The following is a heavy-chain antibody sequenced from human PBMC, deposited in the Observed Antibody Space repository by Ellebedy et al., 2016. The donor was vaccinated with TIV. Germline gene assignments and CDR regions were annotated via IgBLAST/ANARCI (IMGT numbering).Heavy chain of an antibody. CDR3: ARDARFIDQQHNWFDP. CDR2: ISSSGRTV. V-gene: IGHV3-11*01. Sequence: GESLKISCAASGFTFSDYYMSRIRQAPGKGLEWVSYISSSGRTVYYADSVKGRFTISRDNAKNSLYLQMNSLRAEDTAVYYCARDARFIDQQHNWFDPWGQGTLVTVSS. J-gene: IGHJ5*02. CDR1: GFTFSDYY. D-gene: IGHD6-13*01.